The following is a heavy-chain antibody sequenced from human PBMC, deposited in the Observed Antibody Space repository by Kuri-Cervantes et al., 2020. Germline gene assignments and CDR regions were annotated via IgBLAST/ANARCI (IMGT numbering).Heavy chain of an antibody. Sequence: GGSLRLSCSVSGFTFSSYAMHWVRQAPGKGLEWVAVISYDGSNKYYADSVKGRFTISRDNAKNSLFLQMNGLRGEDTALYYCARANTGWILGENDAFNLWGQGTMVTVSS. D-gene: IGHD5-18*01. CDR1: GFTFSSYA. CDR3: ARANTGWILGENDAFNL. CDR2: ISYDGSNK. J-gene: IGHJ3*01. V-gene: IGHV3-30-3*01.